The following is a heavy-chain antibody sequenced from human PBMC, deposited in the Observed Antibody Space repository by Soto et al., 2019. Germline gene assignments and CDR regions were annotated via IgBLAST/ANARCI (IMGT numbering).Heavy chain of an antibody. V-gene: IGHV4-30-2*01. CDR1: GGSISSGGYS. D-gene: IGHD3-9*01. CDR3: ATTSDILTGYNAFDI. J-gene: IGHJ3*02. Sequence: SETLSLTCAVSGGSISSGGYSWSWIRQPPGKGLEWIGYTYHSGSTYYNPSLKSRVTISVDRSKNQFSLKLSSVTAADTAVYYCATTSDILTGYNAFDIWGQGTMVTVSS. CDR2: TYHSGST.